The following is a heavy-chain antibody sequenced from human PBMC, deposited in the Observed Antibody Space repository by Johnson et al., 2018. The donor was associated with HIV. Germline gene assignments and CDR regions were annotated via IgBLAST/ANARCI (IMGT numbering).Heavy chain of an antibody. CDR1: GFSFSPYA. V-gene: IGHV3-30*04. CDR2: ISHDGSKK. J-gene: IGHJ3*02. CDR3: ARDPNSSNYSSSFGNAFDI. Sequence: QVQLVESGGGVVQPGRSLRLSCAASGFSFSPYALHWVRQTPGKGLEWVAVISHDGSKKYYADSVEGRFTISRDNFKNTLYLQMNSLRAKDTAVYYCARDPNSSNYSSSFGNAFDIWGQGTMVTVSS. D-gene: IGHD6-6*01.